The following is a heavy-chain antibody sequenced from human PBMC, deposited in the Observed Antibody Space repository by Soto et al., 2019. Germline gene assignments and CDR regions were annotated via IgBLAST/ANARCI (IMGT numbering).Heavy chain of an antibody. J-gene: IGHJ6*02. CDR1: GGTFSSYA. CDR3: ARLITMVRGVIKPYYYYGMDV. CDR2: IIPIFGTA. V-gene: IGHV1-69*13. D-gene: IGHD3-10*01. Sequence: SVKVSCKASGGTFSSYAISWVRQAPGQGPEWMGGIIPIFGTANYAQKFQGRVTITADESTSTAYMELSSLRSEDTAVYYCARLITMVRGVIKPYYYYGMDVWGQGTTVTVSS.